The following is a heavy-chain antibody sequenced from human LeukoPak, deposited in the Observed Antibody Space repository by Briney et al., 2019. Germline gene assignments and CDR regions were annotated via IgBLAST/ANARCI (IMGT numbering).Heavy chain of an antibody. CDR2: FSVIDDAT. V-gene: IGHV3-23*01. J-gene: IGHJ4*02. Sequence: TGGSLILCSTSSGFTFNNCVMSWVRQAPGKGLEWVSTFSVIDDATYYADSVRGRFTVSRDNSNNALYLHMNSLRAEDTAVYFCEKGRDACGSDYLDYWGQGPLVTVSS. CDR1: GFTFNNCV. CDR3: EKGRDACGSDYLDY. D-gene: IGHD6-19*01.